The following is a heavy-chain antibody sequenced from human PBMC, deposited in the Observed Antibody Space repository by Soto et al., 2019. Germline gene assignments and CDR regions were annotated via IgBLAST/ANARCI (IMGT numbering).Heavy chain of an antibody. D-gene: IGHD3-22*01. J-gene: IGHJ5*02. CDR2: IFYSGGT. CDR3: ARQASGYYYGWFDP. V-gene: IGHV4-39*01. CDR1: GGSILDSTYY. Sequence: QLLLQESGPGLVKPSETLSLTCTVAGGSILDSTYYWAWIRQSPGKGLEWIGTIFYSGGTFYTPSLKVRVTMSVDTSNNQFSLKLSCVTAADTAVYYCARQASGYYYGWFDPWGQGTLVTVSS.